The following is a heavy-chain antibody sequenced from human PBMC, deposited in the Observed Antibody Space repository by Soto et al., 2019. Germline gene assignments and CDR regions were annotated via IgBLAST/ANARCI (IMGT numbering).Heavy chain of an antibody. D-gene: IGHD3-10*01. Sequence: ASVKVSCKASGYTFTSYGISWVRQAPGQGLDWMGWISAYNGNTNYAQKLQGRVTMTTDTSTSTAYMELRSLRSDDTAVYYCARDVVRGVIRFDYYYYMDVSGKGTTVTVSS. J-gene: IGHJ6*03. V-gene: IGHV1-18*01. CDR3: ARDVVRGVIRFDYYYYMDV. CDR1: GYTFTSYG. CDR2: ISAYNGNT.